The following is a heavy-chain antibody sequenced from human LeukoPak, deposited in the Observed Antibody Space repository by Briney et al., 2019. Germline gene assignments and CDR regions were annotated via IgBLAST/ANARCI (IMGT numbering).Heavy chain of an antibody. CDR1: GGSISSSDYY. CDR3: ATPSSSWLFDY. J-gene: IGHJ4*02. CDR2: IHYSGSA. D-gene: IGHD6-13*01. Sequence: SETLSLTCTVSGGSISSSDYYWTWIRQPPGKGLEWIGYIHYSGSAYYNPSLKSRVTISVDTSKNQVSLKLISVTAADTAVYYCATPSSSWLFDYWGQGTLVTVSS. V-gene: IGHV4-30-4*01.